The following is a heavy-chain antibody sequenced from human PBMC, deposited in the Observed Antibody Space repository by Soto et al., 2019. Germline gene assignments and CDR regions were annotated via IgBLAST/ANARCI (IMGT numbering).Heavy chain of an antibody. CDR2: ISGSGGST. J-gene: IGHJ5*02. V-gene: IGHV3-23*01. CDR3: AKDPGRQKMVRFASWFDP. Sequence: PGGSLRLSCAASGFTFSSYAMSWVRQAPGKGLEWVSAISGSGGSTYYADSVKGRFTISRDNSKNTLYLQMNSLRAEDTAVYYCAKDPGRQKMVRFASWFDPWGQGTLVTVSS. D-gene: IGHD6-13*01. CDR1: GFTFSSYA.